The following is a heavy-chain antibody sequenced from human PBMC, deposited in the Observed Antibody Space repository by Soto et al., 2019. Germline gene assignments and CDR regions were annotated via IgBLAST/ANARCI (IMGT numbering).Heavy chain of an antibody. CDR1: GGTFN. J-gene: IGHJ3*02. CDR2: IIPVIDTA. Sequence: ASVKVSCKVSGGTFNIRWVRQAPGQGLEWMGGIIPVIDTANYARKFQGRVVISADGATNIVYMEMMSLTLEDTAVYYCARGSGADAFDIWGQGTMVTVSS. CDR3: ARGSGADAFDI. V-gene: IGHV1-69*13. D-gene: IGHD7-27*01.